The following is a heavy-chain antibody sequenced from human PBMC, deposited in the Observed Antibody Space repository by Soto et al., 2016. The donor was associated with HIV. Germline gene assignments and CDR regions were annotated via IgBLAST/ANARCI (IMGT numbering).Heavy chain of an antibody. V-gene: IGHV1-46*01. CDR1: GYTFTTYY. D-gene: IGHD3-9*01. CDR3: ARGGEQVLRHFEPLDV. J-gene: IGHJ6*04. CDR2: INPSGGST. Sequence: QVQLVQSGAEVKKPGASVKVSCTASGYTFTTYYMHWVRQTPGQGLEWMGIINPSGGSTNYAQKFQGRVTMTRDTSTSTVYMELSSLRSEDTAVYYCARGGEQVLRHFEPLDVWGTGTTVTVSS.